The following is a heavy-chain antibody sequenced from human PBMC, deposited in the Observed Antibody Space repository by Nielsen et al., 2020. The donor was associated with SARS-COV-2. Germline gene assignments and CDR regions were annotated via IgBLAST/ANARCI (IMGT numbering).Heavy chain of an antibody. CDR3: AKGFYGSGIYAFDI. V-gene: IGHV3-69-1*01. J-gene: IGHJ3*02. CDR2: ISSSSYI. Sequence: WIRQPPGKGLEWVSSISSSSYIYYADSVKGRFTISRDNAKNSLYLQMNSLRAEDTAVYYCAKGFYGSGIYAFDIWGQGTMVTVSS. D-gene: IGHD3-10*01.